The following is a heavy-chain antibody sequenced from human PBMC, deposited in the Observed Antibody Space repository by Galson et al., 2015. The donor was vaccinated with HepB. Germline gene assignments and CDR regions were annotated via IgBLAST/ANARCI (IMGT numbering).Heavy chain of an antibody. Sequence: SVKVSGKASGYTFTSYGISWVRHSPRQGLVWVGWISAYTGNTSYAQKLQGRVTMTTDTSKSTAYMELRSLRYDNTAVYYSAREQWYCTNGVCSKYGLDYWGQGTLVTVSS. D-gene: IGHD2-8*01. CDR2: ISAYTGNT. J-gene: IGHJ4*02. CDR1: GYTFTSYG. CDR3: AREQWYCTNGVCSKYGLDY. V-gene: IGHV1-18*01.